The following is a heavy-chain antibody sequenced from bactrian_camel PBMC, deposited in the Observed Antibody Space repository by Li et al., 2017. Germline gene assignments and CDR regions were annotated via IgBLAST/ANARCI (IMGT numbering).Heavy chain of an antibody. V-gene: IGHV3-2*01. Sequence: HVQLVESGGGLYSLGSLRLSCSVSGFTFSTYSMSWIRQAPGKGLEWVSTISRINGQDYYSHSVNGRFTISRDNAKNTLYLELNSLKTEDTALYYCAKVPRNVGWVCDAWGQGTQVTVS. D-gene: IGHD5*01. CDR2: ISRINGQD. CDR3: AKVPRNVGWVCDA. CDR1: GFTFSTYS. J-gene: IGHJ4*01.